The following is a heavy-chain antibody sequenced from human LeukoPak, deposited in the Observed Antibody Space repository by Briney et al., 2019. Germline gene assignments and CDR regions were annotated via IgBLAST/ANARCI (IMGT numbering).Heavy chain of an antibody. CDR2: ISGNDGST. D-gene: IGHD6-13*01. V-gene: IGHV3-23*01. CDR1: GFTFSSYV. Sequence: PGGSLRLSCAASGFTFSSYVMSWVRQAPGKGLEWVSLISGNDGSTYYADSVKGRFTISRDNSKNTLYLQMSSLRADDTAVYYCAKDPYSSSWYADYWGQGTLVTVSS. CDR3: AKDPYSSSWYADY. J-gene: IGHJ4*02.